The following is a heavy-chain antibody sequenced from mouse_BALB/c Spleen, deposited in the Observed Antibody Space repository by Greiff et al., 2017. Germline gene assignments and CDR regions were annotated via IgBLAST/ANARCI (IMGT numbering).Heavy chain of an antibody. CDR2: INPSTGYT. D-gene: IGHD2-2*01. J-gene: IGHJ3*01. CDR3: ARDGYGLAY. CDR1: GYTFTSYW. Sequence: QVQLKESGAELAKPGASVKMSCKASGYTFTSYWMHWVKQRPGQGLEWIGYINPSTGYTEYNQKFKDKATLTADKSSSTAYMQLSSLTSEDSAVYYCARDGYGLAYWGQGTLVTVSA. V-gene: IGHV1-7*01.